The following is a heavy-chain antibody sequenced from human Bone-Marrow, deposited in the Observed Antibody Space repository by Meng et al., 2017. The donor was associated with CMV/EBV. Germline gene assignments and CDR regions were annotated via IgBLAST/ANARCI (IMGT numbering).Heavy chain of an antibody. CDR1: GYTFTGYY. D-gene: IGHD3-3*01. Sequence: ASVKVSCKASGYTFTGYYMHWVRQAPGQGLEWMGWINPNSGGTNYAQKFQGRVTMTRDTSISTAYMELSRLRSDDTAVYYCARDPGGPTIFGSYGMDVWGQGTTVTVSS. V-gene: IGHV1-2*02. CDR2: INPNSGGT. CDR3: ARDPGGPTIFGSYGMDV. J-gene: IGHJ6*02.